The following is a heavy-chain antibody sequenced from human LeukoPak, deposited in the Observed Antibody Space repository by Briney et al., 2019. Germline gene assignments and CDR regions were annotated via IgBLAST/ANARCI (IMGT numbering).Heavy chain of an antibody. CDR1: GFTLIDY. CDR3: ARGPYSSRRGYYYYYMDV. D-gene: IGHD6-13*01. J-gene: IGHJ6*03. Sequence: ASVKVSCKASGFTLIDYIHWVRQDPRQGLQWMGWIKPYSGDTDYAQRFQGRVTMTRDTSISTVYMELSSLRSEDTAVYYCARGPYSSRRGYYYYYMDVWGKGTTVTVSS. CDR2: IKPYSGDT. V-gene: IGHV1-2*02.